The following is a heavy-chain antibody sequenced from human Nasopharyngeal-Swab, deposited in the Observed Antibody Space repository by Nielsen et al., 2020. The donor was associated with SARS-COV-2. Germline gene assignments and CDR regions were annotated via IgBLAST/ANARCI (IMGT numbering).Heavy chain of an antibody. CDR2: ITSSSATK. CDR3: AREFEATGATYLDY. Sequence: GESLKISCAASGFIFSDYSMDWVRQAPGKGLEWVSYITSSSATKYYADSVKGRFTVSRGNAKNLLYLQMSSMRDEDTAVYYCAREFEATGATYLDYWGLGTLVTVSS. J-gene: IGHJ4*02. V-gene: IGHV3-48*02. D-gene: IGHD1-26*01. CDR1: GFIFSDYS.